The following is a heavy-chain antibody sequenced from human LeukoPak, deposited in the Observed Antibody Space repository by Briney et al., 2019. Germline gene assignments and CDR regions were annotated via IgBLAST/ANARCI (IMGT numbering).Heavy chain of an antibody. J-gene: IGHJ4*02. V-gene: IGHV4-59*02. Sequence: PSETLSLTCTVSGDSVSNYYWSWIRQPPGKRLEWSGCIYYSESATYNPSLKSRVTISLDTSKNPFFLKLSSVTAADTAVYYCARKRSFDLWGQGTLVTVSS. CDR1: GDSVSNYY. CDR3: ARKRSFDL. D-gene: IGHD3-9*01. CDR2: IYYSESA.